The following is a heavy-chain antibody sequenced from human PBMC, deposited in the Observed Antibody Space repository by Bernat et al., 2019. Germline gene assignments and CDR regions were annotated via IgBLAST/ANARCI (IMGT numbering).Heavy chain of an antibody. J-gene: IGHJ4*02. V-gene: IGHV3-30*18. CDR1: GFIFSSYG. Sequence: QVQLVESGGGVVQPGRSLRLSCAASGFIFSSYGMQWVRQAPGKGLEWVAVISYTGGTAYYAGSVKGRFTISRDNSKNMLYLQMNSLRAEDTAVYYCAKEGDERVSSRLDYWGQGDLVTVSS. CDR3: AKEGDERVSSRLDY. D-gene: IGHD3-16*01. CDR2: ISYTGGTA.